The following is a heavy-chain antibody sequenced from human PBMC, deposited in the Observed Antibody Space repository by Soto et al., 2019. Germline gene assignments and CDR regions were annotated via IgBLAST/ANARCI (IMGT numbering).Heavy chain of an antibody. CDR2: INNDGSSI. V-gene: IGHV3-74*01. D-gene: IGHD2-15*01. CDR3: ARGAYLSGGTCYSERLIVDY. CDR1: GFTFSSYW. Sequence: EVQLVESGGGLVQPGGSLRLSCAGSGFTFSSYWMHCVRQGPGKRLVWVSRINNDGSSITYADSVKGRFTISRDNAKNALYLQMNSLRAEDTGVYYCARGAYLSGGTCYSERLIVDYWGQGALVTVSS. J-gene: IGHJ4*02.